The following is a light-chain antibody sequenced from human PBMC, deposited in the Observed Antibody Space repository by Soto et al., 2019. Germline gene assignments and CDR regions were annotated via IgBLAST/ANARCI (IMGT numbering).Light chain of an antibody. CDR1: QSILFSSNNKNY. CDR2: WAS. CDR3: QQYYSTPVT. Sequence: DIVMTQSTDSLAVSLGERATINCKSSQSILFSSNNKNYLTWYQQKPGQPPKPLIYWASTRESGVPDLFRGSGSGTDFPLTISSLQAEDVSVYYCQQYYSTPVTFGGGNKVEIK. J-gene: IGKJ4*01. V-gene: IGKV4-1*01.